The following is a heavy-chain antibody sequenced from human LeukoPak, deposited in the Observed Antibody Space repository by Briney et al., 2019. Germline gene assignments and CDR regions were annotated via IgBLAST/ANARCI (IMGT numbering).Heavy chain of an antibody. D-gene: IGHD2-2*01. CDR3: ARLSESGVVPAARWDFDY. CDR1: GGSISSSSYY. CDR2: IYYSGST. V-gene: IGHV4-39*01. Sequence: SETLSLTCTVSGGSISSSSYYWGWIRQPPGKGLEWIGSIYYSGSTYYNPSLKSRVTISVDTSKNQFSLKLSSVTAADTAVYYCARLSESGVVPAARWDFDYWGQGTLVTVSS. J-gene: IGHJ4*02.